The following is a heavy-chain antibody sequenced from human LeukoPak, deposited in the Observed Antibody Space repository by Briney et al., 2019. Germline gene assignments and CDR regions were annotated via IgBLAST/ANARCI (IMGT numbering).Heavy chain of an antibody. Sequence: SETLSLTCTVSGGSMNNYYWSWIRQAPGKGLEWIGYISDSGSTNYNPSLRSRVTISVDTSKNQFSLKLSSVTAADTAVYYCARVEADGDWYFDLWGRGTLVTVSS. CDR1: GGSMNNYY. CDR2: ISDSGST. D-gene: IGHD1-1*01. CDR3: ARVEADGDWYFDL. J-gene: IGHJ2*01. V-gene: IGHV4-59*12.